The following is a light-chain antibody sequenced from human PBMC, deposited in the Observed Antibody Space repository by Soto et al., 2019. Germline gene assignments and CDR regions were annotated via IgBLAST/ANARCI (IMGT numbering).Light chain of an antibody. V-gene: IGKV3-15*01. CDR2: DAS. CDR3: QQYNNWPPIT. J-gene: IGKJ5*01. CDR1: QSVSSN. Sequence: IVMTQSPATLSVSPGERATLSCRASQSVSSNLAWYQQKPGQAPRLLIYDASTRATGVPARFSGSGSGTEFTLTISSLKSEDFEVYYCQQYNNWPPITFGQGTRLDSK.